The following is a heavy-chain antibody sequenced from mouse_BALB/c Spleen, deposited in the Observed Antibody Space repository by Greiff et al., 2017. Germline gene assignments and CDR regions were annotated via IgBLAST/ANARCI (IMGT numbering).Heavy chain of an antibody. D-gene: IGHD1-1*01. J-gene: IGHJ1*01. CDR2: ISSGGSYT. CDR1: GFTFSSYG. CDR3: ARDGSSYDWYFDV. V-gene: IGHV5-6*01. Sequence: EVMLVESGGDLVKPGGSLKLSCAASGFTFSSYGMSWVRQTPDKRLEWVATISSGGSYTYYPDSVKGRFTISRDNAKNTLYLQMSSLKSEDTAMYYCARDGSSYDWYFDVWGAGTTVTVSS.